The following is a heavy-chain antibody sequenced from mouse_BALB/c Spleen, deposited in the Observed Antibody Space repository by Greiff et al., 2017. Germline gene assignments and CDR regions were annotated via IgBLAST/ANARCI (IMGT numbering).Heavy chain of an antibody. D-gene: IGHD2-3*01. Sequence: QVQLQQSGAELVKPGASVKMSCKASGYTFTSYNMHWVKQTPGQGLEWIGAIYPGNGDTSYNQKFKGKATLTADKSSSTAYMQLSSLTSEDSAVYYCALIYDGYPAWFAYWGQGTLVTVSA. V-gene: IGHV1-12*01. CDR1: GYTFTSYN. J-gene: IGHJ3*01. CDR2: IYPGNGDT. CDR3: ALIYDGYPAWFAY.